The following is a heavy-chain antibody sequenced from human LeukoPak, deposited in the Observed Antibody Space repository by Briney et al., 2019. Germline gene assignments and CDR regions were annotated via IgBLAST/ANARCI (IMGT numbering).Heavy chain of an antibody. V-gene: IGHV4-31*03. Sequence: SQTLSLTCTVSGGSINSAGYYWTWIRQHPGKGLEWIGYIYYSGNTYYNPSLKNRLTISVDMSKNQFSLKLSSVTAADTAVFYCVRGYSGSPYYFSMDVWGKGTTVTVSS. D-gene: IGHD5-12*01. CDR3: VRGYSGSPYYFSMDV. CDR1: GGSINSAGYY. J-gene: IGHJ6*04. CDR2: IYYSGNT.